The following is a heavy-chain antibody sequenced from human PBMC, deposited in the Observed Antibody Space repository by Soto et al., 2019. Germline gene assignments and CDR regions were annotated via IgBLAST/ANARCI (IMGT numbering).Heavy chain of an antibody. J-gene: IGHJ6*02. CDR3: ARDAADCISTSCYRTYYYYYYGMDV. Sequence: ASVKVSCKASGYTFTSYAMHWVRQAPGQGLEWMGWISAYNGNTNYAQKLQGRVTMTTDTSTSTAYMELRSLRSDDTAVYYCARDAADCISTSCYRTYYYYYYGMDVWGQGTTVTVSS. D-gene: IGHD2-2*01. CDR2: ISAYNGNT. V-gene: IGHV1-18*01. CDR1: GYTFTSYA.